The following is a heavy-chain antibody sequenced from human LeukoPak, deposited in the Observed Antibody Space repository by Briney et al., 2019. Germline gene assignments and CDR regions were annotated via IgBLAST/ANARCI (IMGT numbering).Heavy chain of an antibody. CDR1: GGSISSGSYY. CDR2: IYTSRST. J-gene: IGHJ4*02. V-gene: IGHV4-61*02. Sequence: SETLSLTCTVSGGSISSGSYYWSWIRQPAGKGLEWIGRIYTSRSTNYNPSLKSRVTISVDTSKNQFSLKLSSVTAADTAVYYCARGDGRRTFDYWGQGTLVTVSS. CDR3: ARGDGRRTFDY.